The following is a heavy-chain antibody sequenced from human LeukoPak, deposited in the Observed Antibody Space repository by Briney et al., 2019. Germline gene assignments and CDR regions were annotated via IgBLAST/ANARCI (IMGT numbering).Heavy chain of an antibody. Sequence: GGSLRLSCTASGFAFSDYWMSWVRQAPGKGLEWLANINQDGSQTSYVDSVRGRFTVSRGNPKNSLYLQMNSLGAEDTAVYYCAKGGVLLWFGEFDAFDIWGQGTMVTVSS. V-gene: IGHV3-7*03. CDR2: INQDGSQT. CDR1: GFAFSDYW. D-gene: IGHD3-10*01. J-gene: IGHJ3*02. CDR3: AKGGVLLWFGEFDAFDI.